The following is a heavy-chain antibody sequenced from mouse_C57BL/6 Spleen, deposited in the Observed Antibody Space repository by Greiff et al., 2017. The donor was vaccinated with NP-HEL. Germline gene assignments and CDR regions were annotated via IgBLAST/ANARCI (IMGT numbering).Heavy chain of an antibody. CDR3: ARSYDGYPYYFDY. CDR2: INPNNGGT. CDR1: GYTFTDYY. J-gene: IGHJ2*01. Sequence: EVQLQQSGPELVKPGASVKISCKASGYTFTDYYMNWVKQSHGKSLEWIGDINPNNGGTSYNQKFKGKATLTVDQSSSTAYMELRSLTSEDSAVYYCARSYDGYPYYFDYWGQGTTLTVSS. V-gene: IGHV1-26*01. D-gene: IGHD2-3*01.